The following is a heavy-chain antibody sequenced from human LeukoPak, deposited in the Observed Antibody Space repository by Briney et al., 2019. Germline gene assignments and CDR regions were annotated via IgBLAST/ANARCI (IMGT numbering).Heavy chain of an antibody. CDR1: GGSFSIGGSFSGYY. V-gene: IGHV4-34*01. CDR2: INHSGST. Sequence: SETLSLTCAVYGGSFSIGGSFSGYYWNWIRQPPGKGLEWIGEINHSGSTNYSPSLKSRVTISVDTSKNQFSLKLSSVTAADTAVYYCVRHYYDSGTAKGYFQHWGQGTLVTVSS. CDR3: VRHYYDSGTAKGYFQH. D-gene: IGHD3-10*01. J-gene: IGHJ1*01.